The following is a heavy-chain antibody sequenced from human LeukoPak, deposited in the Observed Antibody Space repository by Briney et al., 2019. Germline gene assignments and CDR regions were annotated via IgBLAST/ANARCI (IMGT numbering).Heavy chain of an antibody. CDR1: GRSTSSYY. CDR2: IYYSAST. CDR3: ARTFLGYYFYMDV. V-gene: IGHV4-59*07. Sequence: PWHTLSLICTVSGRSTSSYYRSWIPQPPGKGLEYIGYIYYSASTNYNPSLKSRVTISVDTSKNQFSLKLSSVTAADTAVYYCARTFLGYYFYMDVWGKGTTVTVSS. J-gene: IGHJ6*03. D-gene: IGHD3-3*02.